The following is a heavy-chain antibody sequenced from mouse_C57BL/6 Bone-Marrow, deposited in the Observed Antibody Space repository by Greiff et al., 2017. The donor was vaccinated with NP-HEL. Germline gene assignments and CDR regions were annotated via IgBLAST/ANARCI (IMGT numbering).Heavy chain of an antibody. D-gene: IGHD2-1*01. Sequence: QVQLKESGAELVRPGTSVKVSCKASGYAFTNYLIEWVKQRPGQGLEWIGVLNPGSGGTNYNEKFKGKATLTADKSSSTAYMQLSSLTSEDSAVYFCARSGYGNYVGAMDYWGQGTSVTVSS. CDR2: LNPGSGGT. CDR3: ARSGYGNYVGAMDY. V-gene: IGHV1-54*01. J-gene: IGHJ4*01. CDR1: GYAFTNYL.